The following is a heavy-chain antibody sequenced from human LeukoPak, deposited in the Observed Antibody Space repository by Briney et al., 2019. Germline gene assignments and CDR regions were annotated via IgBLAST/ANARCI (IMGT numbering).Heavy chain of an antibody. Sequence: EASVKVSCKASGYTFTSYYMHWVRQAPGQGLEWMGMINPSGGGTGYAQRFQGRVTMTRDTSTSTVYMDLSSLRSEDTAVYYCARVSMGATYFRAFDIWGQGTMVTVSS. V-gene: IGHV1-46*01. CDR2: INPSGGGT. CDR3: ARVSMGATYFRAFDI. CDR1: GYTFTSYY. D-gene: IGHD1-26*01. J-gene: IGHJ3*02.